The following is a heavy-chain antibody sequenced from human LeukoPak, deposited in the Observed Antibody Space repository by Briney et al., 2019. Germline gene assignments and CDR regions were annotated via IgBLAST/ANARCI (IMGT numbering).Heavy chain of an antibody. V-gene: IGHV1-2*02. J-gene: IGHJ4*02. CDR1: GYTFTGYY. CDR3: VRDVDIVATIIGY. Sequence: GASVKVSCKASGYTFTGYYMHWVRQAPGQGLEWMGWINPNSGGTNYAQKFQGRVTMTRDTSISTAYMELSRLRSDDTAVYYCVRDVDIVATIIGYWGQGTLVTVSS. D-gene: IGHD5-12*01. CDR2: INPNSGGT.